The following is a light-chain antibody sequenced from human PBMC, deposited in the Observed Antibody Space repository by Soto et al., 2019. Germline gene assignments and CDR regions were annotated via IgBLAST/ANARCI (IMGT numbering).Light chain of an antibody. J-gene: IGKJ4*01. CDR2: TAS. Sequence: DIQMTQSPSTLSASVGDRVIITCRASQSISAWLAWYQQKPGKSPKLLIYTASSLESGVPSRFSGSGSGTEFTLTISSLQPDDFATYYCQQYNSYPLTFGGGTKVEIK. V-gene: IGKV1-5*03. CDR1: QSISAW. CDR3: QQYNSYPLT.